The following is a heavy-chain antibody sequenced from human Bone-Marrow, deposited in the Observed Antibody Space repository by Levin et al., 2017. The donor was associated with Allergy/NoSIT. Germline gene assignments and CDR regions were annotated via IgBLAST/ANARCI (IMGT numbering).Heavy chain of an antibody. CDR3: ARGDAYFWSGYFEKPQRMGAKKYNWFDP. CDR2: INHSGST. J-gene: IGHJ5*02. CDR1: GGSFSGYY. V-gene: IGHV4-34*01. Sequence: SQTLSLTCAVYGGSFSGYYWSWIRQPPGKGLEWIGEINHSGSTNYNPSLKSRVTISVDTSKNQFSLKLSSVTAADTAVYYCARGDAYFWSGYFEKPQRMGAKKYNWFDPWGQGTLVTVSS. D-gene: IGHD3-3*01.